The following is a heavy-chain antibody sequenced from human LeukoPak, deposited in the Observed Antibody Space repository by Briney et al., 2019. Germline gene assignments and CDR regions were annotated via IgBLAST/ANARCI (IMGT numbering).Heavy chain of an antibody. CDR1: GFTFSDYY. CDR3: AKGRGAFDI. J-gene: IGHJ3*02. Sequence: GGSLRLSCAASGFTFSDYYMSWIRQAPGKGLEWVAVISNDGSNKYYADSVKGRFTISRDSSKNTLYLQMNSLRAEDTAVYYCAKGRGAFDIWGQGTMVTVSS. D-gene: IGHD3-10*01. V-gene: IGHV3-30*18. CDR2: ISNDGSNK.